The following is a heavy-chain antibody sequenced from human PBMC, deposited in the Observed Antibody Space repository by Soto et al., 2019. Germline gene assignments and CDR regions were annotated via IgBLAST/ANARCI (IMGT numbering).Heavy chain of an antibody. J-gene: IGHJ5*02. V-gene: IGHV4-34*01. Sequence: QVQLQQWGAGLLKPSETLSLTCAVYGGSFSGYYWSWIRQPPGKGLEWIGEINHSGSTNYNPSLKRRVTLSVDTSKNQFSLKLSSVTAADTAVYYCARVGYYYDSSGFNTWGQGTLVTVSS. CDR2: INHSGST. CDR3: ARVGYYYDSSGFNT. CDR1: GGSFSGYY. D-gene: IGHD3-22*01.